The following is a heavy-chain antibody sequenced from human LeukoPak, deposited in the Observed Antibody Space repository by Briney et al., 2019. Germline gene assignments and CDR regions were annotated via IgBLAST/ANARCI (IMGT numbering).Heavy chain of an antibody. Sequence: GGSLRLSCAASGFTFSNYAMSWVRQAPGKGLEWVSAILGSGGSTYYADSVQGRFTVPRDNSKSTLYLKMNSLRAEDTALYYCAKWGDYDVLTGYYVPDYWGQGTLVTVSS. D-gene: IGHD3-9*01. V-gene: IGHV3-23*01. CDR1: GFTFSNYA. J-gene: IGHJ4*02. CDR3: AKWGDYDVLTGYYVPDY. CDR2: ILGSGGST.